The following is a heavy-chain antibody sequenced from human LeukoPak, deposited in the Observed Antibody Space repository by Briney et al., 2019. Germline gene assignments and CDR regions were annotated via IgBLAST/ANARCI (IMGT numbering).Heavy chain of an antibody. D-gene: IGHD2-21*02. CDR3: TSWGDTTAEYFQR. Sequence: GGSLRPSCVVSGFTFNRCWMNWVRQAPGKGLEWVAHINPDGRDTYYVDSVKGRFTISRDNAENSMYLQMNSLRVEDTAVYYCTSWGDTTAEYFQRWGQGTLVTVSS. CDR2: INPDGRDT. J-gene: IGHJ1*01. CDR1: GFTFNRCW. V-gene: IGHV3-7*01.